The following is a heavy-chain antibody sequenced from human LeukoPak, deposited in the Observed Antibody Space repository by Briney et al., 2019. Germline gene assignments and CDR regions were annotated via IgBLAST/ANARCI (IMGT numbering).Heavy chain of an antibody. Sequence: GALRLSCVASGFPFSDYLLTWVRQAPGKGLEWVANIKQDGSEKYYVDSVRGRFTISRDNTKNSLYLQMNSLRAEDTALYYCAKDSVAGSLDYYYGMDVWGQGTTVTVSS. V-gene: IGHV3-7*03. CDR1: GFPFSDYL. CDR3: AKDSVAGSLDYYYGMDV. J-gene: IGHJ6*02. CDR2: IKQDGSEK. D-gene: IGHD6-19*01.